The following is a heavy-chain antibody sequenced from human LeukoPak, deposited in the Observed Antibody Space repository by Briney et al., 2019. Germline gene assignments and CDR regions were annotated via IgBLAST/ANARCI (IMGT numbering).Heavy chain of an antibody. J-gene: IGHJ4*02. CDR2: IYPGDSDT. CDR3: ARRGAVAGSEGFFDY. V-gene: IGHV5-51*01. D-gene: IGHD6-19*01. Sequence: GESLKISCRGSGYSFTSYWIGWVRQMPGKGLGWVGIIYPGDSDTRYSPYFQGQVTFSVDKSISTAYLQWSSLKASDNAMYYCARRGAVAGSEGFFDYWGQGTLVTVSS. CDR1: GYSFTSYW.